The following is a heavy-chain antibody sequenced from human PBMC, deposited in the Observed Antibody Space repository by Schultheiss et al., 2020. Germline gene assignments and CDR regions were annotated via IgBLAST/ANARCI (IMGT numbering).Heavy chain of an antibody. CDR3: ASGYCSGGSCSYYYYYGMDV. J-gene: IGHJ6*02. D-gene: IGHD2-15*01. CDR2: IYHSGST. CDR1: GGSISSGGYY. V-gene: IGHV4-30-2*01. Sequence: SETLSLTCSVSGGSISSGGYYWSWIRQQPGKGLEWIGYIYHSGSTYYNPSLKSRVTISVDRSKNQFSLKLSSVTAADTAVYYCASGYCSGGSCSYYYYYGMDVWGQGTTVTVS.